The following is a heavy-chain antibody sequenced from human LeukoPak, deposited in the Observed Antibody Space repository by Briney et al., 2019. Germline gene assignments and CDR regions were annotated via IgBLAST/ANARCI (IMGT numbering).Heavy chain of an antibody. CDR3: AKDRQLERREPFDY. J-gene: IGHJ4*02. Sequence: GGSLRLSCAASGFTFSSYGMHWVRQAPGKGLEWVAFIRYDGSNKYYADSVKGRFTISRDNSKNTLYLQMNSLRAEDTAVYYCAKDRQLERREPFDYWGQGTLVTVSS. V-gene: IGHV3-30*02. CDR1: GFTFSSYG. D-gene: IGHD1-1*01. CDR2: IRYDGSNK.